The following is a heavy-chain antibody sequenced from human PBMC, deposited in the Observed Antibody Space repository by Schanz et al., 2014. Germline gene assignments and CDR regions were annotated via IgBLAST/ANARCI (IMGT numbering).Heavy chain of an antibody. CDR1: GFTISSYS. D-gene: IGHD3-22*01. J-gene: IGHJ4*02. Sequence: QVQLVESGGGVVQFGRSLRLSCVASGFTISSYSMNWVRQPAGKGLEWVAVIWNNGVTKYYADSVKGRFTISRDNSKNTLYLQMNSLRAEDTAVYYCARVHRYDPSGWGYFDYWGQGALVTVSS. V-gene: IGHV3-33*01. CDR3: ARVHRYDPSGWGYFDY. CDR2: IWNNGVTK.